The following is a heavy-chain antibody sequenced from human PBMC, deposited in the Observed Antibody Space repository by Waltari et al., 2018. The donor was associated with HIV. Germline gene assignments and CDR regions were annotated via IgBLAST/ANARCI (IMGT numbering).Heavy chain of an antibody. CDR1: GFTFSSSS. CDR3: ARDDYGMDV. CDR2: MSRSSSTI. V-gene: IGHV3-48*04. Sequence: EVQLVESGGGLVQPGGSLRLSCEASGFTFSSSSMILVRQAPGKGREWVSYMSRSSSTIYYADAVKGRFTISRDNAKNSLYLQMNSRRAEDTAVYYCARDDYGMDVWGQGTTVTVSS. J-gene: IGHJ6*02.